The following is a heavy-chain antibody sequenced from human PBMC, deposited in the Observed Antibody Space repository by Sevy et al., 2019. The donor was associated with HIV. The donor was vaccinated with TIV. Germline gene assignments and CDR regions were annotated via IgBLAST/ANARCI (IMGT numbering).Heavy chain of an antibody. D-gene: IGHD7-27*01. CDR3: VTFGTNFDPRFDP. V-gene: IGHV4-59*02. Sequence: SETLSLKCSVSGGSVNNHYWTWIRQSPGKGLEWLGYAHYSGRPEYNPSFKSRLTISLDMPKNQLSLQLDYVTAADTAIYYCVTFGTNFDPRFDPWGQGTLVTVSS. CDR1: GGSVNNHY. J-gene: IGHJ5*02. CDR2: AHYSGRP.